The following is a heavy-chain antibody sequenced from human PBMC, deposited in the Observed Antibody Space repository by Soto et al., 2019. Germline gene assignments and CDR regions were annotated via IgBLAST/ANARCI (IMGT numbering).Heavy chain of an antibody. CDR3: AKATMIVVAGMDV. D-gene: IGHD3-22*01. J-gene: IGHJ6*02. CDR1: GFTFSSYG. V-gene: IGHV3-30*18. Sequence: SLRLSCAASGFTFSSYGMHWVRQAPGKGLEWVAVISYDGSNKYYADSVEGRFTISRDNSKNTLYLQMNSLRAEDTAVYYCAKATMIVVAGMDVWGQGTTVTVSS. CDR2: ISYDGSNK.